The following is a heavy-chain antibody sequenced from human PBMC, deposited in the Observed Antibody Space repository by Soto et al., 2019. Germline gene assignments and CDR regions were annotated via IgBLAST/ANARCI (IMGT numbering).Heavy chain of an antibody. D-gene: IGHD3-3*01. CDR3: TRPLYDFWSGYQIDY. V-gene: IGHV3-73*01. Sequence: PGGSLRLSSAASGFPLSGSAMHWVRQASGKGLEWVGRIRSKANSYATAYAASVKGRFTISRDDSKNTAYLQMNSLKTEDTAVYYCTRPLYDFWSGYQIDYWGQGALVTVSS. CDR2: IRSKANSYAT. CDR1: GFPLSGSA. J-gene: IGHJ4*02.